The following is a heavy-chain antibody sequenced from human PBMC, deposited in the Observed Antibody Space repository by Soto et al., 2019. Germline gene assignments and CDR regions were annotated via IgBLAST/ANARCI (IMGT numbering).Heavy chain of an antibody. V-gene: IGHV1-3*05. CDR2: INAGNGNT. CDR1: GYTFTGYA. Sequence: QVQLVQSGAEEKKPGASVKVSCKASGYTFTGYAVHWVRQAPGQRLEWMGWINAGNGNTKYSQKFQGRVTITRDTAASTAYMELSSLRSEDTAVYDCARAVAVPADFDYWGQGTLVTVSS. D-gene: IGHD6-19*01. CDR3: ARAVAVPADFDY. J-gene: IGHJ4*02.